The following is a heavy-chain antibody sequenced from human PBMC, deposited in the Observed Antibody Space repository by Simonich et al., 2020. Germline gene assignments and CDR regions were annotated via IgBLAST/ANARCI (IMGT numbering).Heavy chain of an antibody. CDR2: INPNSGGT. J-gene: IGHJ6*03. CDR3: ARGALTGDYYYMDV. V-gene: IGHV1-2*02. D-gene: IGHD7-27*01. CDR1: GYTFTGYY. Sequence: QVQLVQSGAEVKKPGASVKVSCKASGYTFTGYYMHWVRQAPGKGLGGMRGINPNSGGTNYAQQCQGRVTMTRDTSIGTAYMELSRLRSDDTAVYYCARGALTGDYYYMDVWGKGTTVTVSS.